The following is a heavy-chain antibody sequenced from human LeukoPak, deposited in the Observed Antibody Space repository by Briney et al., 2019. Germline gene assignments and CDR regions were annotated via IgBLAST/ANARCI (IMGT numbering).Heavy chain of an antibody. Sequence: SETLSLTCTVSGGSISSGGYYWSWIRQHPGKGLEWIGYIYYSGSTYYNPSLKSRVTISVDTSKNQFSLKLSSVTAADTAVCYCARGNYGDYAIDYWGQGTLVTVSS. J-gene: IGHJ4*02. V-gene: IGHV4-31*03. CDR1: GGSISSGGYY. CDR3: ARGNYGDYAIDY. D-gene: IGHD4-17*01. CDR2: IYYSGST.